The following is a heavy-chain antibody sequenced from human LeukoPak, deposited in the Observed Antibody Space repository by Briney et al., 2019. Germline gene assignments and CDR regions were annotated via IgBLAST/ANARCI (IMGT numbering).Heavy chain of an antibody. CDR1: GFTFNSYT. D-gene: IGHD2-15*01. CDR2: ISPVSSNI. V-gene: IGHV3-21*01. J-gene: IGHJ6*02. Sequence: PGGSLSLSCLASGFTFNSYTMNWVRQAPGKGLEWVSTISPVSSNIWNADSLKGRFTISRDNPKNSLYLQMDSLRAEDTAVYYCVRDVSLRMGMDVWGQGTTVTVSS. CDR3: VRDVSLRMGMDV.